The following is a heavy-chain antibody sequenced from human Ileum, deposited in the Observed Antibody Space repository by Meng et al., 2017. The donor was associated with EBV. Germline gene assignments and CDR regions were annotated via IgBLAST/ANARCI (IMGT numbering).Heavy chain of an antibody. CDR3: ARVGQWLPIDY. D-gene: IGHD6-19*01. CDR2: IYHSGST. CDR1: GGSISSSNW. V-gene: IGHV4-4*02. Sequence: QVELRDSCPGLAKPSGTLSLTGAGSGGSISSSNWWSWVRQPPGKGLEWIGEIYHSGSTNYNPSLKSRVTISVDKSKNQFSLNLSSVTAADTAVYYCARVGQWLPIDYWGQGTLVTVSS. J-gene: IGHJ4*02.